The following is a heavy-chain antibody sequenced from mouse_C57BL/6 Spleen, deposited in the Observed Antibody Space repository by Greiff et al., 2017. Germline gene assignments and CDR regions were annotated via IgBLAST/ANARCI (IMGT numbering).Heavy chain of an antibody. J-gene: IGHJ1*03. V-gene: IGHV1-42*01. CDR1: GFSFTGYY. CDR2: INPSTSGT. CDR3: ASAGREYFDV. Sequence: EVKLVESGPELVKPGASVKISCTASGFSFTGYYMNWVRQSPEKSLEWIGEINPSTSGTTSNQKFKAKATLTVDKPYSTAYMQLNSLTSEDSAVYYCASAGREYFDVWGTGTTVTVSS.